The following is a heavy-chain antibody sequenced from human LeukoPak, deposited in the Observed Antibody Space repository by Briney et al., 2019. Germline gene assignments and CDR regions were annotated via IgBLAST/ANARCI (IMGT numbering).Heavy chain of an antibody. D-gene: IGHD3-22*01. CDR2: IYTSGST. J-gene: IGHJ4*02. V-gene: IGHV4-59*10. Sequence: SETLSLTCAVYGGSFSGYYWSWIRQPAGKGLEWIGRIYTSGSTNYNPSLKSRVTMSVDTSKNQFSLKLSSVTAADTAVYYCARVDSSGYHEPFDYWGQGTLVTVSS. CDR1: GGSFSGYY. CDR3: ARVDSSGYHEPFDY.